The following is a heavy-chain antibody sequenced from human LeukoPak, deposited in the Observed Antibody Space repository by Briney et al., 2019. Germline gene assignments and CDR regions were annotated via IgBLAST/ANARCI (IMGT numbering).Heavy chain of an antibody. D-gene: IGHD1-26*01. CDR3: AREKWYFDY. J-gene: IGHJ4*02. CDR2: INPNSGDT. V-gene: IGHV1-2*02. Sequence: WASVKVSCKASGYTFSGSYMHWVRQAPGQGLEWVGWINPNSGDTSYAQKFQGRVSMTRDTSISTAYLDLTSLRSDDTAVYYCAREKWYFDYWGQGTLVTVSS. CDR1: GYTFSGSY.